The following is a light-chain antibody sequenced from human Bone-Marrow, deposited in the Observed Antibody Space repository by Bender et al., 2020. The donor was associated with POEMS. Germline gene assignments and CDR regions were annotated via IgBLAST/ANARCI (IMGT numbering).Light chain of an antibody. V-gene: IGLV3-1*01. CDR2: QDD. CDR3: QAWDSSAAVV. CDR1: KLGDKY. J-gene: IGLJ2*01. Sequence: SYEVTQPPSVSVSPGQTATITCSGDKLGDKYVCWYQQKPGQPPVLVISQDDKRPSGIPERFSGSNSGNTATLTISGTQAMDEADYYCQAWDSSAAVVFGGGTKLTVL.